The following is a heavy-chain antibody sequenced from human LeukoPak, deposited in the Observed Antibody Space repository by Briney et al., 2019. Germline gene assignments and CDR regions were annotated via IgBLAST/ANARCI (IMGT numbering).Heavy chain of an antibody. V-gene: IGHV3-7*01. CDR2: IKQDGSYK. CDR3: TGGAGY. Sequence: TGGSLRLSCVASGFTFSSNWMSWVRQAPGKGLEWVANIKQDGSYKYYVDSVKGRFTISRDNAEKSLYLQMNSLRAEDTAVYYCTGGAGYWGQGTPVTVSS. J-gene: IGHJ4*02. CDR1: GFTFSSNW.